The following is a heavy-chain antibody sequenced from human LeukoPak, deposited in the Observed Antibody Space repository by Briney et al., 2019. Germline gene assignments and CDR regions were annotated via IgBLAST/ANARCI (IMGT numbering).Heavy chain of an antibody. CDR2: IRYDGSNK. CDR1: GFTFSSYG. CDR3: AKNDGNLPYYYYYMDV. Sequence: GGSLRLSCAASGFTFSSYGMHWVRQAPGKGLEWVAFIRYDGSNKYYADSVKGRFTISRDNAKNSLYLQMNSLRAEDTAVYYCAKNDGNLPYYYYYMDVWGKGTTVTVSS. D-gene: IGHD1-1*01. J-gene: IGHJ6*03. V-gene: IGHV3-30*02.